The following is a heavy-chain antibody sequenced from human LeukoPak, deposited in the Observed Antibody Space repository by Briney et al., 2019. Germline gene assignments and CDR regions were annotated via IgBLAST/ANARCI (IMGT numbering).Heavy chain of an antibody. V-gene: IGHV1-18*01. CDR1: GFVFTSYG. J-gene: IGHJ4*02. CDR3: ARELHVERDDY. Sequence: ASVKVSCKASGFVFTSYGFTWVRQAPGQGLEWRGWISSNDGKTHYSENHQGRVTMSTDTVTSTAYMELRSLRSDGTAVYYCARELHVERDDYWGQGTLVSVSS. D-gene: IGHD1-1*01. CDR2: ISSNDGKT.